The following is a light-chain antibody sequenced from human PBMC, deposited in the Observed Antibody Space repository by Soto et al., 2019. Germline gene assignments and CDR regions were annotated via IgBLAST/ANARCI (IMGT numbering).Light chain of an antibody. CDR2: EGS. CDR3: CSYAGSSTGV. V-gene: IGLV2-23*01. CDR1: SSDVGSYNL. J-gene: IGLJ2*01. Sequence: QSVLTQPASVSGSPGQSITMSCTGTSSDVGSYNLVSWYQQHPGKAPKLMIYEGSKRPSGVSNRFSGSKSGNTASLTISGLQAEDEADYYCCSYAGSSTGVFGGGTKLTVL.